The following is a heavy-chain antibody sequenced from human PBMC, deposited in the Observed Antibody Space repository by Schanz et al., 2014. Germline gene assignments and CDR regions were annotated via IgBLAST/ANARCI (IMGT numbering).Heavy chain of an antibody. V-gene: IGHV3-23*01. D-gene: IGHD5-12*01. J-gene: IGHJ3*01. CDR3: ARDEGRDGYNLAFDV. CDR1: GFSFSDYS. Sequence: EVQLLASGGGLVKPGGSLRLSCAASGFSFSDYSMSWVRQAPGKGLEWVSTVYMSAASTRYADSVKGRFIISRDSSKNTLFLQMNSLRPEDTALYFCARDEGRDGYNLAFDVWGQGTLVTVSS. CDR2: VYMSAAST.